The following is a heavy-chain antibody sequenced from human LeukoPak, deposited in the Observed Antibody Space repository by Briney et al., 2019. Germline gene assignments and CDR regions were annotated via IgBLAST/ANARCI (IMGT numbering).Heavy chain of an antibody. D-gene: IGHD2-2*01. Sequence: SETLSLTCTVSGGSISSHYWSWIRQPPGKGLEWIGYIYYSRSTNYNPSLKSRVTISVDTSKNQFSLKLSSVTAADTAVYYCARDLGYCSSTSCYDYWGQGTLVTVSS. CDR3: ARDLGYCSSTSCYDY. J-gene: IGHJ4*02. CDR2: IYYSRST. V-gene: IGHV4-59*11. CDR1: GGSISSHY.